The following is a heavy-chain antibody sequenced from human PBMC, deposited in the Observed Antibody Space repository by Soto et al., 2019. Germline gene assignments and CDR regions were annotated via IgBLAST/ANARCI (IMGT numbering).Heavy chain of an antibody. CDR2: ISAYNGNT. D-gene: IGHD3-9*01. CDR3: ARAAYDILTGYSPYYYYGMDV. CDR1: GYTFTSYG. J-gene: IGHJ6*02. V-gene: IGHV1-18*01. Sequence: ASVKVSCKASGYTFTSYGISWVRQAPGQGLERMGWISAYNGNTNYAQKLKGRVTMTTDTSTSTAYMEMRSLRSDDTAVYYCARAAYDILTGYSPYYYYGMDVWGQGTTVTVSS.